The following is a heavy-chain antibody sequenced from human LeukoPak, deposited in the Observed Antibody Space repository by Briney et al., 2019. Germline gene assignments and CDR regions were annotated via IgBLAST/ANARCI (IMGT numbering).Heavy chain of an antibody. V-gene: IGHV3-20*04. CDR3: ARSPGIAVAGTAQD. Sequence: EGSLRLSCAASGFTFDDYGMSWVRQVPGKGLEWVSGINRNGGSTGYADSVKGRFTISRDNAKNSLYLQMNSLRAEDTAFYYCARSPGIAVAGTAQDWGQGTLVTVSS. CDR1: GFTFDDYG. D-gene: IGHD6-19*01. J-gene: IGHJ4*02. CDR2: INRNGGST.